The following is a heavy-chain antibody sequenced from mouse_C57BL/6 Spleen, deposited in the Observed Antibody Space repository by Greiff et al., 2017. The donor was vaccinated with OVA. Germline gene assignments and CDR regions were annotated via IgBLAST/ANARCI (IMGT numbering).Heavy chain of an antibody. CDR3: ARPSSGSLYAMDY. J-gene: IGHJ4*01. CDR1: GYAFSSYW. CDR2: IYPGDGDT. V-gene: IGHV1-80*01. Sequence: QVQLKQSGAELVKPGASVKISCKASGYAFSSYWMNWVKQRPGKGLEWIGQIYPGDGDTNYNGKFKGKATLTADKSSSTAYMQLSSLTSEDSAVYFCARPSSGSLYAMDYWGQGTSVTVSS. D-gene: IGHD3-2*02.